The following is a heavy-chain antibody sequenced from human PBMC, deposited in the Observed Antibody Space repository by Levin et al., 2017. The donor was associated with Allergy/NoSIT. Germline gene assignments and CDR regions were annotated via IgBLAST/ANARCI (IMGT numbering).Heavy chain of an antibody. CDR1: GEFISSYY. Sequence: LSCTISGEFISSYYWNWIRQPGGKGLEWIGRFYPSGRTNYNPSLKSRVTMSLDTSNNQFSLRLRSVTAADTAVYYWARDLSSSGTYYAFDSWGQGTLVTVSS. CDR2: FYPSGRT. V-gene: IGHV4-4*07. CDR3: ARDLSSSGTYYAFDS. J-gene: IGHJ4*02. D-gene: IGHD1-26*01.